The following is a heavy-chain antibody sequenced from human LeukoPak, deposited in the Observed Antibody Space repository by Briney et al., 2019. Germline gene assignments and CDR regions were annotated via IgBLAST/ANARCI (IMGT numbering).Heavy chain of an antibody. Sequence: SETLSLTCTVSGGSISSYYWSWIRQPPGKGLEWIGYIYYSGSTNYNPSLKSRVTISVDTSKNQFSLKLSSVTAADTAVYYCARGGGWYSYWGQGTLVTVSS. D-gene: IGHD6-19*01. V-gene: IGHV4-59*01. CDR3: ARGGGWYSY. CDR1: GGSISSYY. CDR2: IYYSGST. J-gene: IGHJ4*02.